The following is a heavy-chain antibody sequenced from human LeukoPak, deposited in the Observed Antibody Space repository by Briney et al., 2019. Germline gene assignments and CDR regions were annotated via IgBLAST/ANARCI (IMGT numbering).Heavy chain of an antibody. V-gene: IGHV3-30-3*01. Sequence: PGRSLRLSCAASGFTFSSYAMHWVRQAPGKGLEWVAAISYDGSNKYYADSVKGRFTISRDNSKYTLYLQMNSLRAEDTAVYYCARSMVRGVIGVLDYWGQGTLVTVSS. CDR2: ISYDGSNK. D-gene: IGHD3-10*01. J-gene: IGHJ4*02. CDR3: ARSMVRGVIGVLDY. CDR1: GFTFSSYA.